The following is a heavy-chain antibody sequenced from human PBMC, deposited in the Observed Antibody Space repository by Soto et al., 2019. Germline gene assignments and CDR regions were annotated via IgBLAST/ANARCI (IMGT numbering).Heavy chain of an antibody. CDR2: ISAYNGNT. V-gene: IGHV1-18*01. J-gene: IGHJ4*02. CDR3: ARSIYSSANARTSDY. CDR1: GYTFTNHG. D-gene: IGHD6-19*01. Sequence: ASVKVCCKASGYTFTNHGSSWVRQAPGQGLEYMGWISAYNGNTNYAQKLQGRVTMTTDPSTSTAYMELRSLTSDDTAVYYCARSIYSSANARTSDYWGQGTLVTVSS.